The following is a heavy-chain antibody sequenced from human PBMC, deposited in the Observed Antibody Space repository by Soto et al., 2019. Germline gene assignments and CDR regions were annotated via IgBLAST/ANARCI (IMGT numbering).Heavy chain of an antibody. D-gene: IGHD5-18*01. CDR1: GFTVSTNF. V-gene: IGHV3-66*01. CDR3: ARARMQLWPNYYDDGLDV. Sequence: EVQLVESGGGLVQPGGSLRLSCAASGFTVSTNFMTWVRQAPGKGLEWVSVIYSGGSTFYADSVKGRFTITRDNSKNTVYFQMNSLRLEDTAVYYCARARMQLWPNYYDDGLDVWGQGTTVTVSS. J-gene: IGHJ6*02. CDR2: IYSGGST.